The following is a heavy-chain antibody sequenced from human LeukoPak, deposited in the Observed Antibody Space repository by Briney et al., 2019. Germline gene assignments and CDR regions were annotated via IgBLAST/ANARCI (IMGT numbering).Heavy chain of an antibody. D-gene: IGHD6-6*01. CDR1: NGSFSGYY. CDR3: ARLDIAARPRHHYYYYMDV. V-gene: IGHV4-34*01. Sequence: SETLSLTCAVYNGSFSGYYWSWIRQPPGKGLEWIGEINHRGSTNNNPSLKSRVTISVDTSKNQFSLKLTSVTAADTAVYYCARLDIAARPRHHYYYYMDVWGKGTTVTLSS. J-gene: IGHJ6*03. CDR2: INHRGST.